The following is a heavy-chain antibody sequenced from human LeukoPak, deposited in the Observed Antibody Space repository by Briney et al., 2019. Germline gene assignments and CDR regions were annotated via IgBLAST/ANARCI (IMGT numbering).Heavy chain of an antibody. CDR1: GFTVSDNY. V-gene: IGHV3-23*01. D-gene: IGHD2/OR15-2a*01. CDR2: ISGSGGST. Sequence: GGSLRLSCAASGFTVSDNYMSWVRQAPGKGLEWVSAISGSGGSTYYADSVKGRFTISRDNSKNTLYLQMNSLRAEDTAVYYCARLLLEFCYWGQGTLVTVSS. CDR3: ARLLLEFCY. J-gene: IGHJ4*02.